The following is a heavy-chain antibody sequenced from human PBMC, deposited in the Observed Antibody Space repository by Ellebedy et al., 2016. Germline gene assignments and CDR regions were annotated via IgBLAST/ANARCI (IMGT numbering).Heavy chain of an antibody. CDR3: VKGPAEVAGWYFDL. Sequence: GESLKISCSASGFAFSNFAVHWVRQAPGKGLEYVSVISTDGGITYYADSVKARFTISRDNSRSTLYLHMSSLRPEDTAVYYCVKGPAEVAGWYFDLWGQGTLVTVSS. CDR2: ISTDGGIT. J-gene: IGHJ4*02. CDR1: GFAFSNFA. V-gene: IGHV3-64D*06. D-gene: IGHD6-19*01.